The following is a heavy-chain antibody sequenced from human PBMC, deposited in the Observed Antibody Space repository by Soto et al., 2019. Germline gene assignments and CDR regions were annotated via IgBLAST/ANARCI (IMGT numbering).Heavy chain of an antibody. CDR1: GGTFSSYA. D-gene: IGHD2-15*01. Sequence: GASVKVSCKASGGTFSSYAISWVRQAPGQGLEWMGGIIPIFGTANCAQKFQGRVTITADESTSTAYMELSSLRSEDTAVYYCARSPGGNQYYYYGMDVWGQGTTVTVSS. CDR2: IIPIFGTA. CDR3: ARSPGGNQYYYYGMDV. J-gene: IGHJ6*02. V-gene: IGHV1-69*13.